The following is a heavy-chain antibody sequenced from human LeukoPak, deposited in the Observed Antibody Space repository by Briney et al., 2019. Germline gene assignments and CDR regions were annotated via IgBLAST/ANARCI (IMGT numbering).Heavy chain of an antibody. Sequence: GASVKVSCKASGYTFTSYGISWVRQATGQGLEWMGWMNPNSGNTGYAQKFQGRVTMTRNTSISTAYMELSSLRSEDTAVYYCARSLLWFGELVDYWGQGTLVTVSS. D-gene: IGHD3-10*01. J-gene: IGHJ4*02. CDR1: GYTFTSYG. CDR2: MNPNSGNT. V-gene: IGHV1-8*02. CDR3: ARSLLWFGELVDY.